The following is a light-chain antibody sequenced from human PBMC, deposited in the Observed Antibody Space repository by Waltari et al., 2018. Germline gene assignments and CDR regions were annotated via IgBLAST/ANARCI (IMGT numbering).Light chain of an antibody. Sequence: QSALTQPRSVSGSPGQSVTISCTGPSSDVGGYNYVSWYQQHPGKAPKLMIYDVSKRPSGVPDRFSGSKSGNTASLTISGLQAEDEADYYCCSYAGSYTRWVFGGGTKLTVL. V-gene: IGLV2-11*01. J-gene: IGLJ3*02. CDR2: DVS. CDR1: SSDVGGYNY. CDR3: CSYAGSYTRWV.